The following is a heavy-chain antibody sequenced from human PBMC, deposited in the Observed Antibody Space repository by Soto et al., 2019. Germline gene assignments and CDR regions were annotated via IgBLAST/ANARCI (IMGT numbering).Heavy chain of an antibody. V-gene: IGHV4-59*01. CDR2: IHYSGTT. Sequence: PSETLSLTCNVTGGSISGSYWSWVRQSPGKGLEWIGYIHYSGTTTYSPSLRSRVTISLDPSESQFSLKLTSVTAADTAIYYCARESIGGWLLSWGRGSLVTVSS. J-gene: IGHJ5*02. D-gene: IGHD5-12*01. CDR3: ARESIGGWLLS. CDR1: GGSISGSY.